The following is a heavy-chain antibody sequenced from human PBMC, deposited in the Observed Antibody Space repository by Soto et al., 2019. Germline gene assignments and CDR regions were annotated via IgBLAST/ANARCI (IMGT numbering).Heavy chain of an antibody. D-gene: IGHD6-19*01. V-gene: IGHV3-30-3*01. CDR3: AGEVAVAPFDY. CDR1: GFTFSSYA. Sequence: GGSLRLSCAASGFTFSSYAMHWVRQAPGKGLEWVAVISYDGSNKYYADSVKGRFTISRDNSKNTLYLQMNSLRAEDTAVYYCAGEVAVAPFDYWGQGTLVTVSS. CDR2: ISYDGSNK. J-gene: IGHJ4*02.